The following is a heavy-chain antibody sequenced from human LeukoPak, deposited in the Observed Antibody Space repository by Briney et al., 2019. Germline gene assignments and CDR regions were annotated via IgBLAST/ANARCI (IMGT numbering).Heavy chain of an antibody. J-gene: IGHJ4*02. D-gene: IGHD6-13*01. CDR1: GGSISSYY. Sequence: DPSETLSLTCTVSGGSISSYYWSWLRQPPGKGLEWIGYIYYSGTTNYNPSLKSRVTISVDTSKNQFSLKLSSVTAADTAVYYCARGVYIAAAQYGYWGQGTLVTVSS. V-gene: IGHV4-59*01. CDR3: ARGVYIAAAQYGY. CDR2: IYYSGTT.